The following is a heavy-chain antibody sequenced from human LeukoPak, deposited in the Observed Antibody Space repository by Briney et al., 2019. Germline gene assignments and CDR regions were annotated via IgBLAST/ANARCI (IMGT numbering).Heavy chain of an antibody. CDR2: ISSSSSYI. D-gene: IGHD3-3*01. Sequence: PGRSLRLSCAASGFTFSSYSMNWVRQAPGKGLEWVSSISSSSSYIYYADSVKGRFTISRDNAKNSLYLQMNSLRAEDTAVYYCARDENDFDAFDIWGQGTMVTVSS. CDR1: GFTFSSYS. J-gene: IGHJ3*02. CDR3: ARDENDFDAFDI. V-gene: IGHV3-21*01.